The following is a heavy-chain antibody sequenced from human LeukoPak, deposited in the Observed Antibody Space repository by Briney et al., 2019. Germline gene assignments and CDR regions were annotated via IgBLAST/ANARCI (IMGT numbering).Heavy chain of an antibody. V-gene: IGHV3-48*01. J-gene: IGHJ4*02. CDR1: GFTFSSYS. D-gene: IGHD3-22*01. CDR2: ISSSSSTI. Sequence: PGGPLRLSCAASGFTFSSYSMNWVRQAPGKGLEWVSYISSSSSTIYYADSVKGRFTISRDNAKNSLYLQMNSLRADDTAVYYCVRGGYDSSGYYSSDYWGQGTLVTVSS. CDR3: VRGGYDSSGYYSSDY.